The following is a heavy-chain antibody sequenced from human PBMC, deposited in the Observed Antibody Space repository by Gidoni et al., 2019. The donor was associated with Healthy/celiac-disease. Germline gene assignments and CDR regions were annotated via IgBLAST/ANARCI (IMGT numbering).Heavy chain of an antibody. D-gene: IGHD5-18*01. V-gene: IGHV3-30*04. CDR2: ISYDGSNK. J-gene: IGHJ6*02. CDR3: ARDTIELWLLTAYYYYGMDV. CDR1: GFPFSSYA. Sequence: QVQLVESGGGVVQPGRSLRLSCAASGFPFSSYAMHWVRQAPGKGLEWVAVISYDGSNKYYADSVKGRFTITRDNSKNTLYLQMNSLRAEDTAVYYCARDTIELWLLTAYYYYGMDVWGQGTTVTVSS.